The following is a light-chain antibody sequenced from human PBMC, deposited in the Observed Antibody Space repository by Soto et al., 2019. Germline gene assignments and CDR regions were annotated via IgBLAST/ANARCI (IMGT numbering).Light chain of an antibody. CDR3: QQCDGSPRLT. CDR1: QSVSSSY. V-gene: IGKV3-20*01. CDR2: GAS. J-gene: IGKJ4*01. Sequence: EIVLTQSPGTLSLSPGERATLSCRASQSVSSSYLAWYQQKPGQAPRLLIDGASSRATGIPDRFSGSGSGTDFTLTISRREPEDFAVYYCQQCDGSPRLTCGGGTKLEIK.